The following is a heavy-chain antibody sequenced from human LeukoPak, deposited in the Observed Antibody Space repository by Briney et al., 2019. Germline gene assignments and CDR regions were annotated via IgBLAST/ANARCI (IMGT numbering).Heavy chain of an antibody. CDR2: ISSSSSYI. D-gene: IGHD1-26*01. Sequence: XXXSGFTXXXYNMNWVRQALGKGLEWVSSISSSSSYIXYADSVKGRFTISRDXAKNSLYLQMNRLRAEDTAVYYXXXXXXXXRGFDYWGQGTLVTVSS. V-gene: IGHV3-21*01. CDR3: XXXXXXXRGFDY. J-gene: IGHJ4*02. CDR1: GFTXXXYN.